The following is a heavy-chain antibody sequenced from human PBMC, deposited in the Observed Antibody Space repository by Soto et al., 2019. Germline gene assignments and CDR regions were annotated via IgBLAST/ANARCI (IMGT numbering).Heavy chain of an antibody. V-gene: IGHV4-4*02. D-gene: IGHD3-10*01. CDR1: SGSISSSNW. CDR3: ASRTLTGNYFDY. CDR2: IYHSGST. J-gene: IGHJ4*02. Sequence: QVQLQESGPGLVKPSGTLSLTCAVSSGSISSSNWWSWVRQPPGKGLEWIGEIYHSGSTNYNPSRKSRVTTSVDKSNNQFSLKLSSVTAADTAVYYFASRTLTGNYFDYWGQGTLVTVSS.